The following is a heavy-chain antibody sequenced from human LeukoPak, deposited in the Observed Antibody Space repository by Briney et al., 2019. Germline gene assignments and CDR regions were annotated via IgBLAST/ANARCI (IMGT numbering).Heavy chain of an antibody. CDR1: GGSISAGSYY. V-gene: IGHV4-61*02. Sequence: SETLSLTCTVSGGSISAGSYYWSWIRQPAGKGLEWIGRIYTSGRTDYNASLKSRVTISVDTSKNHFSLNLTSVTAADTAVYYCARSSMSDAFDIWGQGTMVTVSS. D-gene: IGHD6-6*01. J-gene: IGHJ3*02. CDR3: ARSSMSDAFDI. CDR2: IYTSGRT.